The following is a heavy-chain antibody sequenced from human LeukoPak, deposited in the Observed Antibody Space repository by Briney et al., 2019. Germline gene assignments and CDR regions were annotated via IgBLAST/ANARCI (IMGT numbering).Heavy chain of an antibody. V-gene: IGHV1-46*01. CDR2: INPSGGST. D-gene: IGHD2-2*01. Sequence: ASVKVSCKASGYTFTSYYMHWVRQAPGQGLEWMGIINPSGGSTSYAQKFQGRVTMTRDTSTSAVYMELSSLRSEDTAVYYCATEPAAPIYYGMDVWAKGPRSPSP. CDR1: GYTFTSYY. J-gene: IGHJ6*02. CDR3: ATEPAAPIYYGMDV.